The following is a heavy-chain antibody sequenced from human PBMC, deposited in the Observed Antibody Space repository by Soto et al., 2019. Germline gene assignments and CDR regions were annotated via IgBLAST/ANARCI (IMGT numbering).Heavy chain of an antibody. D-gene: IGHD1-7*01. J-gene: IGHJ5*02. V-gene: IGHV4-34*01. CDR1: GGSFSGYY. CDR3: ARGGGRTGTTSWFDP. CDR2: INHSGST. Sequence: QVQLQPWGAGLLKPSETLSLTCAVYGGSFSGYYWSWIRQPPGKGLEWIGEINHSGSTNYNLSIKCRGTISVDSTRNQFSLKLCSVPAADTALYYCARGGGRTGTTSWFDPWVQGTLVTGSS.